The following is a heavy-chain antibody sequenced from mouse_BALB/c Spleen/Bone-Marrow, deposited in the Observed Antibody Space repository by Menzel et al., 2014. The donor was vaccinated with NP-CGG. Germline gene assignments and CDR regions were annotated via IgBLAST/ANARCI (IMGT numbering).Heavy chain of an antibody. CDR1: GYSITSDYA. D-gene: IGHD4-1*01. Sequence: VQLQQSGPGLVKPSQSLSLTCTVTGYSITSDYAWNWIRQFPGNKLEWMGYISYSGSTSYNPSLKSRISITRDTSKNQFFLQLNSVTTEDTATYYCSHWAYYYAMDYWGQGTSVTVSS. V-gene: IGHV3-2*02. CDR3: SHWAYYYAMDY. CDR2: ISYSGST. J-gene: IGHJ4*01.